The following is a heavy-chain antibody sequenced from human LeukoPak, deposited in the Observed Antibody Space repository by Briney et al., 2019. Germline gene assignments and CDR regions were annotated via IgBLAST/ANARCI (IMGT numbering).Heavy chain of an antibody. CDR2: ISFDGSHH. D-gene: IGHD3-10*01. Sequence: GRSLRLSCVPSVFTFSSYSLHWVRQAPAQGVGWVAVISFDGSHHYFAASVKGRFTISRANSNNTLYLQMTRLRAEDTAVYSWATPLVSITRTTYYNYIEYWGQGALVTVSS. CDR1: VFTFSSYS. V-gene: IGHV3-30*04. J-gene: IGHJ4*02. CDR3: ATPLVSITRTTYYNYIEY.